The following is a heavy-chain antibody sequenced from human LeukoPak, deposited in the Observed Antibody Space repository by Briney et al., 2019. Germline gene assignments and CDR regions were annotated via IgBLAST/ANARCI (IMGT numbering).Heavy chain of an antibody. V-gene: IGHV1-69*13. CDR3: ARVSQWLAAVKNWFDP. J-gene: IGHJ5*02. D-gene: IGHD6-19*01. CDR1: GGTFSSYA. CDR2: IIPIFGTA. Sequence: GASVKVSCKASGGTFSSYAISWVRQAPGQGLEWMGGIIPIFGTANYAQKFQGRVTITADESTSTAYMELSSLRSEDTAVYYCARVSQWLAAVKNWFDPWGQGTLVTVSS.